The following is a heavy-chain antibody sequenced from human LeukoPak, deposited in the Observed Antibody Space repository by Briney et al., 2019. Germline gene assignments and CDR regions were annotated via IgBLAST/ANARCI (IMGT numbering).Heavy chain of an antibody. CDR3: ARDKSHDYGDYDY. D-gene: IGHD4-17*01. CDR2: ISAYNGNT. J-gene: IGHJ4*02. CDR1: GYTFTSYG. Sequence: GASVKVSCKASGYTFTSYGISWVRQAPGQGLEWMGWISAYNGNTNYAQKLQGRVTMTRDTSISTAYMELSRLRSDDTAVYYCARDKSHDYGDYDYWGQGTLVTVSS. V-gene: IGHV1-18*04.